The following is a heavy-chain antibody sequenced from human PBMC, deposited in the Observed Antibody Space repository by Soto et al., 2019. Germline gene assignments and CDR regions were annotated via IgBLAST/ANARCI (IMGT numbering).Heavy chain of an antibody. J-gene: IGHJ6*02. CDR3: AKNQYPGSPYGMDV. CDR2: ISGGGGTT. CDR1: GFTFGSYG. V-gene: IGHV3-23*01. D-gene: IGHD1-26*01. Sequence: PVGSLRLSCAASGFTFGSYGMSWVRQAPGQALEWVSAISGGGGTTYYADSVKGRFTISRDNSKNTLYLQMNSLRAEDTALYYCAKNQYPGSPYGMDVWGQGTTVTVSS.